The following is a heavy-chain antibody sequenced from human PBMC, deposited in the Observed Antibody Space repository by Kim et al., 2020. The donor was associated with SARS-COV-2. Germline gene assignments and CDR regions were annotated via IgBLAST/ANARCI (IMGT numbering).Heavy chain of an antibody. CDR2: ISYDGSNK. D-gene: IGHD2-21*01. CDR1: GFTFSSYG. CDR3: SGIVVVIAAGSRAFDI. J-gene: IGHJ3*02. Sequence: GGSLRLSCAASGFTFSSYGMHWVRQAPGKGLEWVAVISYDGSNKYYADSVKGRFTISRDNSKNTLYLQMNSLRAEDTAVYYCSGIVVVIAAGSRAFDIWGQGTMVTVSS. V-gene: IGHV3-30*03.